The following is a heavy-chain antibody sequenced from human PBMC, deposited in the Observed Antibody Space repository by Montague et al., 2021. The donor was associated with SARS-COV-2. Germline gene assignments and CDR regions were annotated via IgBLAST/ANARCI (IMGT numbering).Heavy chain of an antibody. J-gene: IGHJ4*02. CDR2: INRDGTEE. CDR1: GFTLRGYW. V-gene: IGHV3-7*01. D-gene: IGHD6-19*01. Sequence: SLRLSCAASGFTLRGYWMTWVRQAPGKGLEWVASINRDGTEESYVDSVRGRFTISRDNAQNSLFLQINRLRVEDTAVHYCARDRGWQSYDSWGQGTLVIVSS. CDR3: ARDRGWQSYDS.